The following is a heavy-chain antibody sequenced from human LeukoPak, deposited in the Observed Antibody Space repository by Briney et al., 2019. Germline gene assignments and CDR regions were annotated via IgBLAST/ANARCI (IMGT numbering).Heavy chain of an antibody. CDR1: GFTFSSYW. CDR3: AREGYYDSSGYWS. V-gene: IGHV3-7*01. CDR2: IKQDGSEK. J-gene: IGHJ5*02. D-gene: IGHD3-22*01. Sequence: GGPLRLSCAASGFTFSSYWMGWFGQAPGRGLEGVANIKQDGSEKYYVDSVKGRFTISRDNAKNSLYLQMNSLRAEDTAVYYCAREGYYDSSGYWSWGQGTLVTVSS.